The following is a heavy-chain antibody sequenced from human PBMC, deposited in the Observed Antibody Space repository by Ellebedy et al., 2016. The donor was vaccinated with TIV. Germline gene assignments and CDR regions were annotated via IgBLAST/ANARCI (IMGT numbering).Heavy chain of an antibody. V-gene: IGHV6-1*01. CDR1: GDSVSSDSAA. CDR2: TYYRSKWHN. D-gene: IGHD6-19*01. CDR3: ARENRGLSSGWNWFNP. J-gene: IGHJ5*02. Sequence: SETLSLTXAISGDSVSSDSAAWNWIRQSPSRGLEWLGRTYYRSKWHNDYAESVKSRLTINPGTAKNQFSLQLNSVTPEDTAVYYCARENRGLSSGWNWFNPWGQGILVTVSS.